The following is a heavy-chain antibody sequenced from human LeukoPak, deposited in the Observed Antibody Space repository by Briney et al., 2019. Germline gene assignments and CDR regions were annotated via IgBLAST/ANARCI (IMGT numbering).Heavy chain of an antibody. D-gene: IGHD2-15*01. J-gene: IGHJ4*02. CDR3: AKWNEVVAAIDYGDHY. V-gene: IGHV3-23*01. CDR1: GFTFSSYA. CDR2: ISGSGDNT. Sequence: PGGSLRLSCAASGFTFSSYAMSWVRQAPGKGLEWVSGISGSGDNTYYADSVKGRFTISRDNSKNTLYVQVNSLGTEDTAAYYCAKWNEVVAAIDYGDHYWGQGTLVTVSS.